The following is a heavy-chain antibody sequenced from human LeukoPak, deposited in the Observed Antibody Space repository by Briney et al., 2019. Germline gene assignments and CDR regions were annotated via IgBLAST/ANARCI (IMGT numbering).Heavy chain of an antibody. CDR3: ARVLVYDSSGYYPYYFDY. CDR1: GYSFTSYW. Sequence: GESLKISCKGSGYSFTSYWIGWVRQMPGKGLEWMGFIYPGDSDTRYSPSFQGQVTISADKSISTAYLQWSSLKASDTAMYYCARVLVYDSSGYYPYYFDYWGQGTLVTVSS. J-gene: IGHJ4*02. D-gene: IGHD3-22*01. V-gene: IGHV5-51*01. CDR2: IYPGDSDT.